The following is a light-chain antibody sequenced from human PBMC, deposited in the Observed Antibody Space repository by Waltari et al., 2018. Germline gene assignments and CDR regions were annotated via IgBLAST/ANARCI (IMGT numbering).Light chain of an antibody. CDR3: CSYADTSTYV. CDR1: NSDVGNYNY. CDR2: DVY. V-gene: IGLV2-11*01. J-gene: IGLJ1*01. Sequence: QSALTPPRSVSGSPGTAVTISCTGTNSDVGNYNYVFWYQQHPGKAPKVIIYDVYKRPSGVPDRFSGSKSGNTASLTISGLQAEDGADYYCCSYADTSTYVFGTGTQVLVL.